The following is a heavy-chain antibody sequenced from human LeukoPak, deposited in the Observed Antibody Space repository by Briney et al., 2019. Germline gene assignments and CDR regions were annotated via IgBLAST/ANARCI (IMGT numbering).Heavy chain of an antibody. CDR1: GFTFSNAW. Sequence: PGGSLRLSCAASGFTFSNAWMSWVRQAPGKGLEWVGRIKSKTDGGTTDYAAPVKGRFTISRDDSKNTLYLQMNSLKTEDTAVYYCTTLVGATLTGAFDIWGQGTMVTVSS. J-gene: IGHJ3*02. D-gene: IGHD1-26*01. V-gene: IGHV3-15*01. CDR3: TTLVGATLTGAFDI. CDR2: IKSKTDGGTT.